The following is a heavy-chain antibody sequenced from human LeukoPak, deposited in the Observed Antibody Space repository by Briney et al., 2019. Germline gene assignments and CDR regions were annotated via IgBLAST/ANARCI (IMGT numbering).Heavy chain of an antibody. CDR2: IWYDGSNK. Sequence: GGSLRLSCAASGFTFSSYGMHWVRQAPGKGLEWVAVIWYDGSNKYYADSVKGRFTISRDNSKNTLYLQMNSLRAEDTAVYYCAREDYYYGMDVWGQGTTVTVSS. V-gene: IGHV3-33*01. CDR3: AREDYYYGMDV. J-gene: IGHJ6*02. CDR1: GFTFSSYG.